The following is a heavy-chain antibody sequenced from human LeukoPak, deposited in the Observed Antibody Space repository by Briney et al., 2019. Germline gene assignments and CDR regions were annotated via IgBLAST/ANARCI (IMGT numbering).Heavy chain of an antibody. CDR2: LNPNTGHA. D-gene: IGHD5-24*01. Sequence: GASVKVSCKASGYTFTGYYILWVRQAPGQGPEGMGRLNPNTGHAVYAFKFQGRVTITRDTSSSTAYMEVTRLTSDDTALYYCAKDRDGADRIILWGQGTLVTVSS. J-gene: IGHJ4*02. V-gene: IGHV1-2*06. CDR1: GYTFTGYY. CDR3: AKDRDGADRIIL.